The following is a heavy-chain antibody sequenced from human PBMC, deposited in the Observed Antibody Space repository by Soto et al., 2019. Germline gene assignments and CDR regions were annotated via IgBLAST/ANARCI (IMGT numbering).Heavy chain of an antibody. Sequence: GGSLRLSCAASGFTFSSYAMHWARQAPGKGLEWVAVISYDGSNKYYADSVKGRFTISRDNSKNTLYLQMNSLRAEDTAVYYCASSGGYSSGWPTYYYYGMDVWGQGTAVTVSS. CDR3: ASSGGYSSGWPTYYYYGMDV. V-gene: IGHV3-30-3*01. D-gene: IGHD6-19*01. CDR2: ISYDGSNK. CDR1: GFTFSSYA. J-gene: IGHJ6*02.